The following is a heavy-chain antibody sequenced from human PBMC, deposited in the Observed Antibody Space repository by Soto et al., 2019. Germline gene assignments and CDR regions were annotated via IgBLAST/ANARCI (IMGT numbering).Heavy chain of an antibody. D-gene: IGHD6-19*01. CDR1: GFTFSSYA. CDR3: AKAGFSSGWSPSYFDY. V-gene: IGHV3-23*01. Sequence: EVQLLESGGGLVQPGRSLRLSCAASGFTFSSYAMNWVRQAPGKGLEWVSAMSGTGGSTYYADSVKGRFTLSRDNSKNTLYLQMSSLRVEDTAVFYCAKAGFSSGWSPSYFDYWGQGTLVTASS. CDR2: MSGTGGST. J-gene: IGHJ4*02.